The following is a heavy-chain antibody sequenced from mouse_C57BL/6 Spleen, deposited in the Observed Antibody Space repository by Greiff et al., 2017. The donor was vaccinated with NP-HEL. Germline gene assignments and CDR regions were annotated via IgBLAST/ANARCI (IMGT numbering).Heavy chain of an antibody. J-gene: IGHJ2*01. CDR1: GYAFTNYL. D-gene: IGHD3-2*02. V-gene: IGHV1-54*01. CDR3: AKTAQATSDFDY. CDR2: FNPGSGGT. Sequence: QVQLQQSGAELVRPGTSVKVSCKASGYAFTNYLIEWVKQRPGQGLEWIGVFNPGSGGTNYNEKFKGKATLTADKSSSTAYMQLSSLTSEDSAVYFCAKTAQATSDFDYWGQGTTLTVSS.